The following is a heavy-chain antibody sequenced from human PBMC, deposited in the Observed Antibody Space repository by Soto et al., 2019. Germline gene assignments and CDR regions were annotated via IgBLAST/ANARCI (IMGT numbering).Heavy chain of an antibody. CDR1: GFTLSSHG. CDR3: ARDLRGSCTTDECFYFDF. J-gene: IGHJ4*02. CDR2: IRGDNGDT. Sequence: ASVKVSCKASGFTLSSHGIGWVRQAPGQGLEWMGWIRGDNGDTNNAQKFQGRITMTTDTFTDTAYMELRSLRSDDTAVYYCARDLRGSCTTDECFYFDFWGQGTLVTVSS. V-gene: IGHV1-18*04. D-gene: IGHD2-8*01.